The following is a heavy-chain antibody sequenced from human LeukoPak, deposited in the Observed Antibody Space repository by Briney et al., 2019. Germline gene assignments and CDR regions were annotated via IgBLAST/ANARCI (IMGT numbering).Heavy chain of an antibody. CDR2: SYYSGST. V-gene: IGHV4-59*08. D-gene: IGHD5-12*01. CDR3: ASSGYSGYDSNWYFDL. CDR1: GGSISSYY. J-gene: IGHJ2*01. Sequence: SETLSLTCTVSGGSISSYYWSWIRQPPGKGLEWMGYSYYSGSTNYNPSHKSRVTISVDTSKNQFSLKLSSVTAADTAVYYCASSGYSGYDSNWYFDLWGRGTLVTVSS.